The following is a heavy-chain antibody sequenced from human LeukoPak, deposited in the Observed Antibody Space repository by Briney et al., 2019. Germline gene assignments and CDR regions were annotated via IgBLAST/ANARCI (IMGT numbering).Heavy chain of an antibody. CDR3: AKDWTTVTNWFDP. J-gene: IGHJ5*02. CDR1: GFTFSSYG. Sequence: GRSLRLSCAASGFTFSSYGMHWVRQAPGKGLEWVAVISYDGSNKYYADSVKGRFTISRDNSKNTLYLQMNSLRAEDTAVYYCAKDWTTVTNWFDPWGQGTLVTVS. V-gene: IGHV3-30*18. D-gene: IGHD4-17*01. CDR2: ISYDGSNK.